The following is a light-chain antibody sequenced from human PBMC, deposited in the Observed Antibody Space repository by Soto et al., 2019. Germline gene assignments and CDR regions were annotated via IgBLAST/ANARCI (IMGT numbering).Light chain of an antibody. CDR3: SSYMGSNIDV. J-gene: IGLJ1*01. Sequence: QSVLTQPPSAPGSLGQSVTVSCTGSSSDVGTYGYVSWYQHRPGTAPKLLIYGVNKRPSGVPDRFSGSKSGSTASLTVSGLQVEDEADYYCSSYMGSNIDVFGSGTKVTVL. CDR2: GVN. V-gene: IGLV2-8*01. CDR1: SSDVGTYGY.